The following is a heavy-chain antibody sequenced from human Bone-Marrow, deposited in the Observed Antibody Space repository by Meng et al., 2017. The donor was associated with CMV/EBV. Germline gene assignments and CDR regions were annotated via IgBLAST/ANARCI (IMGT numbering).Heavy chain of an antibody. CDR1: GFTFSSYA. Sequence: GESLKISCAASGFTFSSYAMHWVRQAPGKGLEWVAVISYDGSNKYYADSVKGRFTISRDNSKNTPYLQMNSRRAEDTAVYYCARGFSFLEWLFPFDSWGQGTLVTVSS. V-gene: IGHV3-30-3*01. J-gene: IGHJ4*02. CDR2: ISYDGSNK. CDR3: ARGFSFLEWLFPFDS. D-gene: IGHD3-3*02.